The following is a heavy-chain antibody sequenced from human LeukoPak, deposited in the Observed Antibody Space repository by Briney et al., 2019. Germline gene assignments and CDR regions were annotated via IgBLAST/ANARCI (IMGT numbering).Heavy chain of an antibody. D-gene: IGHD1-26*01. CDR1: GFTFSSYG. CDR3: ASWVVGAKTHGFEI. V-gene: IGHV3-30*03. CDR2: ISYDGSNK. J-gene: IGHJ3*02. Sequence: GRSLRLSCAASGFTFSSYGMHWVRQAPGKGLEWVAVISYDGSNKYYADSVKGRFTISRDNAKNSLYLQMNSLRDEDTAVYYCASWVVGAKTHGFEIWGRGTMVTVSS.